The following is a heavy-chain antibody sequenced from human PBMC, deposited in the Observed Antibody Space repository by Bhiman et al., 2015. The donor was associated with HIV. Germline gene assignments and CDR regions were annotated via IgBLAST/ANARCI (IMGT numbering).Heavy chain of an antibody. J-gene: IGHJ4*02. CDR2: ISSSSTYI. CDR1: GFTFSSYS. V-gene: IGHV3-21*01. CDR3: VAAYYSHLDY. D-gene: IGHD2-21*01. Sequence: EVQLVESGGGLVKPGGSLRLPCAASGFTFSSYSINWVRQAPGKGLEWVSSISSSSTYIYYADSVKGRFTISRDNSNSTLYLQLNSLRADDTSVYYCVAAYYSHLDYWGQGTLVTVSS.